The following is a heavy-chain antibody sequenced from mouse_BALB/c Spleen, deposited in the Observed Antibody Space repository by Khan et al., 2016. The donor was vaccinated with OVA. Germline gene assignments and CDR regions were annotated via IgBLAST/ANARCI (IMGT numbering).Heavy chain of an antibody. J-gene: IGHJ4*01. CDR2: IWGDGST. V-gene: IGHV2-3*01. CDR1: GFSLTSYG. Sequence: VELVESGPGLVAPSQSLSITCTVSGFSLTSYGVNWVRQPPGKGLEWLGVIWGDGSTNYHSALISRLSISKDNSKSQVFLKMNSLKTDDTATYYCAKSEYHDNFYAMDYWGQGTSVTVSS. CDR3: AKSEYHDNFYAMDY. D-gene: IGHD2-1*01.